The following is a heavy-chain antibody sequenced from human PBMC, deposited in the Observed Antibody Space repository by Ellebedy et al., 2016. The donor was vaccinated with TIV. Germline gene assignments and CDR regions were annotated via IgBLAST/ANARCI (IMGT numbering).Heavy chain of an antibody. CDR2: ISTNGGST. Sequence: GGSLRLSCAASGFTFSSYSMNWVRQAPGKGLKYVSAISTNGGSTYYADSVKGRFTISRDNSKNTLYLQMNSLRAEDMAVYYCAKVGSSWDFDYWGQGTLVTVSS. J-gene: IGHJ4*02. V-gene: IGHV3-64*04. CDR3: AKVGSSWDFDY. D-gene: IGHD6-6*01. CDR1: GFTFSSYS.